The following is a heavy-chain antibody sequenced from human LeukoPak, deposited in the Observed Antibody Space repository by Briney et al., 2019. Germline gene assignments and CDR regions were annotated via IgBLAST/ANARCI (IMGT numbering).Heavy chain of an antibody. J-gene: IGHJ3*02. V-gene: IGHV4-59*01. CDR1: GGSFSGYY. CDR2: IYYSGST. D-gene: IGHD3-16*01. Sequence: SETLSLTCAIYGGSFSGYYWNWIRQPPGKGLEWIGYIYYSGSTNYNPSLKSRVTISVDTSKNQFSLKLSSVTAADTAVYYCARDLGEDYDPPYAFDIWGQGTMVTVSS. CDR3: ARDLGEDYDPPYAFDI.